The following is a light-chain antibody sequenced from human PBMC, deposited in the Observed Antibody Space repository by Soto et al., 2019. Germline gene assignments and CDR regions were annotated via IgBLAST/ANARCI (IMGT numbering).Light chain of an antibody. J-gene: IGLJ1*01. CDR1: SSDVGAYNY. CDR3: SSCTTSNTLV. Sequence: QSALTQPASVSGSPGQSITISCTGTSSDVGAYNYVSWYQQHPGKAPKLMTYEVSNRPSGVSNRFSGSKSGNTASLTISGLQAEDEADYYCSSCTTSNTLVFGTGTKVTVL. CDR2: EVS. V-gene: IGLV2-14*01.